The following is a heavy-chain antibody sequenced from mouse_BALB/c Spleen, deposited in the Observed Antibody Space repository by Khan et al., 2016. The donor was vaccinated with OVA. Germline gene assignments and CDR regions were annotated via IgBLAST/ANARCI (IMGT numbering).Heavy chain of an antibody. D-gene: IGHD2-12*01. Sequence: EVELVESGGGLVQPGGSLKLSCATSGFTFSDYYMYWVRQTPEKRLEWVAYISNGGGSTYYPATVKGRFTISRDNAKNTMYMQMSRLKSEDTAMYYCARQLYGAMDYWGQGTSVTVSS. V-gene: IGHV5-12*02. J-gene: IGHJ4*01. CDR3: ARQLYGAMDY. CDR1: GFTFSDYY. CDR2: ISNGGGST.